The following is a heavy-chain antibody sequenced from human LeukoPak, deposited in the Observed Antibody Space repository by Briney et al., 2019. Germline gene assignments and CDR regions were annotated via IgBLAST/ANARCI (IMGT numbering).Heavy chain of an antibody. Sequence: VASVKVSCKASGYIFTGYYMHWVRQAPGQGLEWMGWINLNSGDTNYAQKFQGRVTMTRDTSISTAYMELRGLRSDDTAVYYCVRRGPRPKVSDVWGQGTMVIVSS. J-gene: IGHJ3*01. CDR2: INLNSGDT. V-gene: IGHV1-2*02. CDR1: GYIFTGYY. CDR3: VRRGPRPKVSDV.